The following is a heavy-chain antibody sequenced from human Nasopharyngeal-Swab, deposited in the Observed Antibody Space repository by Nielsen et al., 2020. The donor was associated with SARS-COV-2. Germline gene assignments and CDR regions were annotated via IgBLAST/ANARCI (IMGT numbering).Heavy chain of an antibody. Sequence: GGSLRLSCAASGFTFDDYAMHWVRQAPGKGLEWVSGISWNSGSIGYADSVKGRFTISRDNAKNSLYLQMNSLRAEDTAVYYCANLIFGDAFDIWGQGTMVTVSS. CDR2: ISWNSGSI. CDR3: ANLIFGDAFDI. D-gene: IGHD3-3*01. CDR1: GFTFDDYA. V-gene: IGHV3-9*01. J-gene: IGHJ3*02.